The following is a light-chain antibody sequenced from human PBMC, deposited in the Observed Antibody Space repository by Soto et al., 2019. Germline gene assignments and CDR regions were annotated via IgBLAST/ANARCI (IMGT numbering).Light chain of an antibody. CDR2: DAS. V-gene: IGKV3-20*01. Sequence: EIVLTQSPGTLSLSPGERATLSCRASQSVSSSYLAWYQQKPGQAPRLFIYDASSSATGIPDRFSGSGSGTDFKLTISRLQPEDFAVYYCQQYGISLTFGGGTKVEIK. CDR3: QQYGISLT. CDR1: QSVSSSY. J-gene: IGKJ4*01.